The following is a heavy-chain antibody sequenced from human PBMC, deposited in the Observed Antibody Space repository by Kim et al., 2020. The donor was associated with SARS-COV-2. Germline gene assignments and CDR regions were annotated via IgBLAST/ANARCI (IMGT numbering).Heavy chain of an antibody. CDR3: ATNTYYYDSSGYSHFDY. J-gene: IGHJ4*02. V-gene: IGHV1-69*01. Sequence: FQGRVTITADESTSTAYMELSSLRSEDTAVYYCATNTYYYDSSGYSHFDYWGQGTLVTVSS. D-gene: IGHD3-22*01.